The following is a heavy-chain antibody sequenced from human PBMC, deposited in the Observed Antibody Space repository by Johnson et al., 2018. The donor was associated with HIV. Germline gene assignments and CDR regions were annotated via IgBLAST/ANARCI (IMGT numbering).Heavy chain of an antibody. V-gene: IGHV3-15*01. D-gene: IGHD5-24*01. CDR2: IKSKTDGGTT. CDR1: GFTFSSYA. J-gene: IGHJ3*02. Sequence: VQLVESGGGVVQPGRSLRLSCAASGFTFSSYAMHWVRQAPGKGLEWVGRIKSKTDGGTTDYAAPVKGRFTISRDDSKNTLYLQMKSLKTEDTAVYYCTTVLQFWAFDIWGQGTMVTVSS. CDR3: TTVLQFWAFDI.